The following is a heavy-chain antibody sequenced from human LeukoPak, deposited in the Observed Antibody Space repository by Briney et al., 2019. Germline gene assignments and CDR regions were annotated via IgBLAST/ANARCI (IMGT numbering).Heavy chain of an antibody. CDR1: GFTVSSNY. V-gene: IGHV3-53*01. CDR2: IYSGGST. J-gene: IGHJ6*02. CDR3: AKDLRVPRYCSGGSCYSDV. Sequence: PGGSLRLSCAASGFTVSSNYMSWVRQAPGKGLEWVSVIYSGGSTYYADSVKGRFTISRDNSKNTLYLQMHSLRAEDTAVYYCAKDLRVPRYCSGGSCYSDVWGQGTTVTVSS. D-gene: IGHD2-15*01.